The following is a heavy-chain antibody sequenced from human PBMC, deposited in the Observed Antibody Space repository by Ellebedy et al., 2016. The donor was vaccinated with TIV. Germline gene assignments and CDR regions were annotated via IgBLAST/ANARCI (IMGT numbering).Heavy chain of an antibody. D-gene: IGHD6-13*01. CDR1: GYTFTGYY. J-gene: IGHJ5*02. V-gene: IGHV1-46*01. CDR3: ARDRIAAAGTTWFDP. Sequence: ASVKVSCKASGYTFTGYYMHWVRQAPGQGLEWMGIINPSGGSTSYAQKFQGRVTMTRDTSTSTVYMELSSLRSEDTAVYYCARDRIAAAGTTWFDPWGQGTLVTVSS. CDR2: INPSGGST.